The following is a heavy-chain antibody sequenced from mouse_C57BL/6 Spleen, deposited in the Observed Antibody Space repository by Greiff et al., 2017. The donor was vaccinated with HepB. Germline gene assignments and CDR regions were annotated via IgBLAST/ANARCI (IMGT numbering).Heavy chain of an antibody. Sequence: QVQLQQPGAELVRPGTSVKLSCKASGYTFTSYWMHWVKQRPGQGLEWIGVIDPSDSYTNYNQKFKGKATLTVDTSSSTAYMQLSSLTSEDSAVYYCCITTVVATKGGENYWGQGTTLTVSS. D-gene: IGHD1-1*01. J-gene: IGHJ2*01. CDR2: IDPSDSYT. CDR3: CITTVVATKGGENY. CDR1: GYTFTSYW. V-gene: IGHV1-59*01.